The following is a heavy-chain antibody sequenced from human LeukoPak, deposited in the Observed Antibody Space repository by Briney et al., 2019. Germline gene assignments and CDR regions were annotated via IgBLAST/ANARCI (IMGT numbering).Heavy chain of an antibody. D-gene: IGHD6-6*01. V-gene: IGHV1-69*01. Sequence: SVKVSCKASGSSFTSCAISLMRQAPGQGLEWMGGIIPIFGTANYAQKFQGRVTITADESTSTAYMELSSLRSEDTDVCYCSRDSRAARPPGGYYYYYMDVWGKGTTVTVSS. J-gene: IGHJ6*03. CDR1: GSSFTSCA. CDR3: SRDSRAARPPGGYYYYYMDV. CDR2: IIPIFGTA.